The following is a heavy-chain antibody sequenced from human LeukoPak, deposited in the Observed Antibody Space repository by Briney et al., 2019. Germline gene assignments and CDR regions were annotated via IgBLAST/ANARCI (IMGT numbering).Heavy chain of an antibody. J-gene: IGHJ4*02. CDR3: TTFSMIVVVITT. CDR2: IKSKTDGGTT. D-gene: IGHD3-22*01. V-gene: IGHV3-15*05. CDR1: GFTFSNAW. Sequence: GGSLRLSCAASGFTFSNAWMSWVRQAPGKGLEWVGRIKSKTDGGTTDYAAPVKGRFTISRDDSKNTLYLQMNSLKTEDTAVYHCTTFSMIVVVITTWGQGTLVTVSS.